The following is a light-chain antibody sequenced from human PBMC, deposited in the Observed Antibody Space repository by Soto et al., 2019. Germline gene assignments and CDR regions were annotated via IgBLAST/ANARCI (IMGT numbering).Light chain of an antibody. CDR2: AAS. CDR3: QHSYATPWT. CDR1: QSISSY. V-gene: IGKV1-39*01. J-gene: IGKJ1*01. Sequence: DIQMTQSPSSLSASAGDRLSITCRASQSISSYLYWYQQRPGKAPHLLIYAASSLQSGVTSRFSGSGSGTDFTLTISILQPEDFASYYCQHSYATPWTFGQGTKVDIK.